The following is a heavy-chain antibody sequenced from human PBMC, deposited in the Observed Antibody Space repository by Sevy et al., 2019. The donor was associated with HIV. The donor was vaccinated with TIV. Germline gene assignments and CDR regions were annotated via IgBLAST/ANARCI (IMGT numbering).Heavy chain of an antibody. V-gene: IGHV1-18*01. J-gene: IGHJ6*03. Sequence: ASVKVSCSASGYTFTTYGISWVRQAPGQGLEWMGWISAYNGNTNYAQKFRGRVIMTTDTSTSTAYMELRSLRSDDTAVYYCARHGDSLQDYGDYDQFYYYFPMDVWGTGTTVTVSS. D-gene: IGHD4-17*01. CDR1: GYTFTTYG. CDR3: ARHGDSLQDYGDYDQFYYYFPMDV. CDR2: ISAYNGNT.